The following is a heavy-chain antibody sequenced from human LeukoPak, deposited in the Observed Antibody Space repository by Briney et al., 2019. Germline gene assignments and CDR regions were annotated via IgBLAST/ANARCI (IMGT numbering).Heavy chain of an antibody. D-gene: IGHD1-26*01. V-gene: IGHV6-1*01. CDR2: TYYRSKWYN. Sequence: SQTLCLTCAISGDSVSSNSAAWNSIRQSPSRGLEWLGRTYYRSKWYNDYAVSVKSRITINPDTSKNQFSLQLNSVTPEDTAVYYCARAIATTDYFDYWGQGTLVTVSS. CDR1: GDSVSSNSAA. J-gene: IGHJ4*02. CDR3: ARAIATTDYFDY.